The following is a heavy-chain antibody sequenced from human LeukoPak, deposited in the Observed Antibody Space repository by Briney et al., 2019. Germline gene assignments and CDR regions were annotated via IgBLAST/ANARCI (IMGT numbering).Heavy chain of an antibody. Sequence: GGSLRLSCAASGFTFSNYWMSWVRQAPGKGLEWVANIKQDGSKKSFVDSVKGRFTISRDNAKNSLYLQMNSLRAEDTAVYYCATLRDIVVVATTPTDVWGKGTTVIVSS. J-gene: IGHJ6*04. D-gene: IGHD2-2*01. CDR1: GFTFSNYW. CDR2: IKQDGSKK. CDR3: ATLRDIVVVATTPTDV. V-gene: IGHV3-7*01.